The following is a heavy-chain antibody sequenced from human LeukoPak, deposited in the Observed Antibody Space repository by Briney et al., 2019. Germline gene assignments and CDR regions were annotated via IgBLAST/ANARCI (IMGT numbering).Heavy chain of an antibody. CDR2: MRVDGTDI. V-gene: IGHV3-7*04. CDR3: ARGRGWTYDS. J-gene: IGHJ4*02. CDR1: GFTFTNDF. Sequence: GGSLRLSCAASGFTFTNDFMTWVRQAPGKGLEWVANMRVDGTDIHYVDSVKGRFTISSDNARNSLFLQMNTLRAEDTAVYYCARGRGWTYDSWGRGTLVTVSS. D-gene: IGHD3/OR15-3a*01.